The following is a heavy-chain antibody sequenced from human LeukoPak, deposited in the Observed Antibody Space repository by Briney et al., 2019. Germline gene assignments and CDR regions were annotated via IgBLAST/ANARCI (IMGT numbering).Heavy chain of an antibody. J-gene: IGHJ3*02. V-gene: IGHV4-39*01. D-gene: IGHD3-22*01. CDR3: ARAGGYDSSGPRIRGWGAFDI. CDR1: GGSISSSSYY. Sequence: SETLSLTCTVSGGSISSSSYYWGWIRQPPGKGLEWIGSIYYSGSTYYNPSLKSRVTISVDTSKNQFSPKLSSVTAADTAVYYCARAGGYDSSGPRIRGWGAFDIWGQGTMVTVSS. CDR2: IYYSGST.